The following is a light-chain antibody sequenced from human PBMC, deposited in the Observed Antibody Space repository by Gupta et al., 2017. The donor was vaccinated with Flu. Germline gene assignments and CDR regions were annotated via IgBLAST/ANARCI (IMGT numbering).Light chain of an antibody. J-gene: IGKJ1*01. CDR2: KAS. V-gene: IGKV1-5*03. CDR3: QQDHFSSTT. CDR1: QNIFSW. Sequence: DIQMTQSPSTLSASVGDRVTITCRASQNIFSWLAWYQQKPGKAPKHLIYKASTLQSGVPSRFSGSGSGTEFTLAVSSLQPDDFATYYCQQDHFSSTTFGQGTKVEIK.